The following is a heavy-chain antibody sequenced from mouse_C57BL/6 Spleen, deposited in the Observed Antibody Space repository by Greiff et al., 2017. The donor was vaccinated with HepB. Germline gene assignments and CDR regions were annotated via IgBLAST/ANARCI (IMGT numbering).Heavy chain of an antibody. CDR2: IYPGNSDT. D-gene: IGHD1-1*01. CDR1: GYKFTSYW. Sequence: VQLQQSGTVLARPGASVKMSCKTSGYKFTSYWMHWVKQRPGQGLEWIGAIYPGNSDTSYNQKFKGKAKLTAVTSASTAYMELSSLTNEDSAVYYCRKDYGTPYAMDYWGRGTSVTVSA. CDR3: RKDYGTPYAMDY. J-gene: IGHJ4*01. V-gene: IGHV1-5*01.